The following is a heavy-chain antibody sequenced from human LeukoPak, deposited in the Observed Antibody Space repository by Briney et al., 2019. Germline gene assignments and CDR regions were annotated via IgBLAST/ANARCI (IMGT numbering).Heavy chain of an antibody. CDR2: IKQDGSEK. Sequence: GALRLSCAVSGFTSGIYAVSWVRKAPGKGLEWVANIKQDGSEKYYVDSVKGRFTISRDNAKTSLYLQMNSLRAEDTAVYYCARRYFDYWGQGTLVTVSS. V-gene: IGHV3-7*01. J-gene: IGHJ4*02. CDR3: ARRYFDY. CDR1: GFTSGIYA.